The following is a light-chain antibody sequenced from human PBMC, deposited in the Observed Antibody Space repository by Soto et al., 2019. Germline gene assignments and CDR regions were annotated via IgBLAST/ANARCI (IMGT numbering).Light chain of an antibody. CDR1: SSNIGINT. J-gene: IGLJ3*02. CDR3: SSYTSSSTWV. V-gene: IGLV1-44*01. Sequence: QSVLTQPPSASGTPGQRVTISCSGSSSNIGINTVNWYQQVPGTAPKLLIYTDNQRPSGVPDRFSGSKSGTSASLAISGLQSEDEADYYCSSYTSSSTWVFGGGTKLTVL. CDR2: TDN.